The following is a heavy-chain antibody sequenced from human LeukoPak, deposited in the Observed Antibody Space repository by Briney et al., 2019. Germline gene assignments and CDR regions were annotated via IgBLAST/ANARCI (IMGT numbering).Heavy chain of an antibody. CDR3: ARDRAPFQSVVPARDY. CDR1: GFTFSSYS. D-gene: IGHD2-2*01. Sequence: PGGSLRLSCAASGFTFSSYSMNWVRQAPGKGLEWVSSISSSSSYIYYADSVKGRFTISRDNAKNSLYLQMNSLRAEDTAVYYCARDRAPFQSVVPARDYWGQGTLVTVSS. J-gene: IGHJ4*02. CDR2: ISSSSSYI. V-gene: IGHV3-21*01.